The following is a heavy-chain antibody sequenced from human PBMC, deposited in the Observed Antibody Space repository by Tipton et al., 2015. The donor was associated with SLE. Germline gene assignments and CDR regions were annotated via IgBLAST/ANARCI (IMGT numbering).Heavy chain of an antibody. Sequence: TLSLTCAVYGGSFSGYYWSWLRQPPGKGLEWIGYIYYTWSTNYNPSLKSRVTISVDTSKNPFSLKLRFVTAADTAMYYCATTDSRGMDVWGQGTTVTVSS. CDR3: ATTDSRGMDV. CDR1: GGSFSGYY. J-gene: IGHJ6*02. CDR2: IYYTWST. D-gene: IGHD3-22*01. V-gene: IGHV4-59*01.